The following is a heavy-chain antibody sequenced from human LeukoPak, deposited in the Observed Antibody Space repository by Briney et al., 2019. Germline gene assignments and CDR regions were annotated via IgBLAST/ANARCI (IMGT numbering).Heavy chain of an antibody. V-gene: IGHV4-34*01. CDR3: ARVGYPTQRRVLSTVTIPTAGAFDI. D-gene: IGHD4-17*01. CDR2: INHTGST. J-gene: IGHJ3*02. CDR1: GGSFSSYY. Sequence: SETLSLTCAVYGGSFSSYYWSWIRQPPGKGLEWIGEINHTGSTKYNPSLKSRVSISVDTSKNQYSLRLTSVTAAYTAVYHCARVGYPTQRRVLSTVTIPTAGAFDIWGQGTLVTVSS.